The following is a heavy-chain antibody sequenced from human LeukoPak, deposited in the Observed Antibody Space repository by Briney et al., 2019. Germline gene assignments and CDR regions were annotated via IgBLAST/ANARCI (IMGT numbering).Heavy chain of an antibody. CDR1: GGSISSGGYS. J-gene: IGHJ3*02. V-gene: IGHV4-30-2*01. Sequence: SETLSLTCTVSGGSISSGGYSWNWIRQPPGKGLEWIGYIYHSGSTSYNPSLKSRVTISVDRSKNQFSLKLSSVTAADTAVYYCARAPGLGAFDIWGQGTMVTVSS. CDR3: ARAPGLGAFDI. D-gene: IGHD1-14*01. CDR2: IYHSGST.